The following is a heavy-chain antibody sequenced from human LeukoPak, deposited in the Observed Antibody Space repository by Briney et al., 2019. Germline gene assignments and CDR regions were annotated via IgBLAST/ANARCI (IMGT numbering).Heavy chain of an antibody. CDR2: ITNNGRKT. Sequence: PGGSLRLSCAASGFIFNDYFMGWIRQTPGKGLEWVSYITNNGRKTYYADSMKGRFTISRDNAKNSLSLQMNSLRAEDTAVYYCARPLMYYYGSETYFWFDPWGQGTLVTVSS. V-gene: IGHV3-11*04. J-gene: IGHJ5*02. CDR3: ARPLMYYYGSETYFWFDP. CDR1: GFIFNDYF. D-gene: IGHD3-10*01.